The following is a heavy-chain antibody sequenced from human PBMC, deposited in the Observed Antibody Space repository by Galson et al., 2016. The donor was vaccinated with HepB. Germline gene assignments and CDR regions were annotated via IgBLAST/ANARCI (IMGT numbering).Heavy chain of an antibody. CDR1: GYNFPYYW. CDR3: ARQYNFWSGYSESYFGMDN. V-gene: IGHV5-51*01. J-gene: IGHJ4*02. CDR2: IYPGDSEI. D-gene: IGHD3-3*01. Sequence: QSGAEVKKAGESLKISCKASGYNFPYYWIGWVRQKPGKGLEWMGIIYPGDSEIRYSPSFQGQVTMSVDKSISTAFLQWSSLKASDTAMYYCARQYNFWSGYSESYFGMDNWGQGTLVTAS.